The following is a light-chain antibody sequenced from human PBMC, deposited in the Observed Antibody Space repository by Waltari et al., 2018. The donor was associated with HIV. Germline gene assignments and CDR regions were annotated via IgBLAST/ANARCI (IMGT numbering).Light chain of an antibody. Sequence: QSVLTQPPSASGTPGQRVTIPCSGSSSNHRRNYVNWYQQLPGTAPKLLIYRNNQRPSGVPDRFSGSKSGTSASLAISGLRSEDEADYYCATWNDSLSGYVFGTGTKVTV. J-gene: IGLJ1*01. CDR2: RNN. V-gene: IGLV1-47*01. CDR1: SSNHRRNY. CDR3: ATWNDSLSGYV.